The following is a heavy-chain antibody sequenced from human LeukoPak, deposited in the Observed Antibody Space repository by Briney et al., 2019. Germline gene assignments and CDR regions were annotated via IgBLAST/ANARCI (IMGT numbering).Heavy chain of an antibody. V-gene: IGHV4-4*09. CDR2: IYTSVST. D-gene: IGHD3-22*01. Sequence: SETLSLTFSVSGGSISSYSWGWIRQPPGKRLEWIGYIYTSVSTNYNPSLKSRVTISVYTSKNKFYLKLSSVTAADTAVYYCDNSSETMKSFQHWGQGTLVTVSS. CDR3: DNSSETMKSFQH. CDR1: GGSISSYS. J-gene: IGHJ1*01.